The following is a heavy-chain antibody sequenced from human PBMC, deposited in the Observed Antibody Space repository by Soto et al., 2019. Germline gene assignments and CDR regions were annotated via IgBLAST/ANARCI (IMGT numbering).Heavy chain of an antibody. D-gene: IGHD3-3*01. CDR2: ITGSGGSP. V-gene: IGHV3-23*01. Sequence: PGGSLRLSCTGSGFTFSSYAMSWVRQAPGKGLEWVSSITGSGGSPYYADSVKGRFTISRDNSKNTLYLQMNSLRAEDTAVYYCARDQLRFLEWLSYMDVWGQGTTVTVSS. CDR3: ARDQLRFLEWLSYMDV. J-gene: IGHJ6*02. CDR1: GFTFSSYA.